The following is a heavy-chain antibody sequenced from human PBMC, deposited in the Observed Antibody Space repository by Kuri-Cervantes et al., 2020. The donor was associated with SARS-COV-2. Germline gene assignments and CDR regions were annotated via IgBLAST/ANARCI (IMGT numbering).Heavy chain of an antibody. CDR2: IYYSGST. CDR1: GGSVSSGSYY. V-gene: IGHV4-61*01. CDR3: ARRDAYNYDGWFDP. J-gene: IGHJ5*02. Sequence: SETLSLTCTVSGGSVSSGSYYWSWIRQPPGKGLEWIGYIYYSGSTNYNPSLKSRVTISVDKSKDQFFLKLNSLTAADTAVYYCARRDAYNYDGWFDPWGQGTLVTVSS. D-gene: IGHD5-24*01.